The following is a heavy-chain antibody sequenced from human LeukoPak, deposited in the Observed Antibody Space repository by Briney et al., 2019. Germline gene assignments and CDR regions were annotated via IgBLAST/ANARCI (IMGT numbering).Heavy chain of an antibody. CDR1: GYSFTSYW. CDR2: IYPGDSDT. J-gene: IGHJ4*02. D-gene: IGHD3-22*01. V-gene: IGHV5-51*01. CDR3: ARYYYDSSGYTPHYYFDY. Sequence: GESLKISCKGSGYSFTSYWIGWVRQMPGKGLEWMGIIYPGDSDTRYSPSFQGQVTISADKSISTAYLHWSSLKASDTAMYYCARYYYDSSGYTPHYYFDYWGQGTLVTVSS.